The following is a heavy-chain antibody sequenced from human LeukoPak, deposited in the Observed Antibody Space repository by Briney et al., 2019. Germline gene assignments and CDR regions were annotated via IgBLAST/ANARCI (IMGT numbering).Heavy chain of an antibody. Sequence: GESLKISCQASGDSFTSYWFAWVRRVPGKGLEWMGNIYPDDSDSTYNPAFRGRVTFSADTSISTAFLQWSSLKASDTAIYYCARLPIDSGRVVPSYFYYFKDIWGEGTMVTVSS. J-gene: IGHJ6*03. CDR3: ARLPIDSGRVVPSYFYYFKDI. V-gene: IGHV5-51*01. CDR2: IYPDDSDS. D-gene: IGHD2-2*01. CDR1: GDSFTSYW.